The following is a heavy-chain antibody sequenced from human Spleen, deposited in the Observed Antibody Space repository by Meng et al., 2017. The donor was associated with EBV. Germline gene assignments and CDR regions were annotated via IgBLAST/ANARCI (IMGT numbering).Heavy chain of an antibody. CDR2: ISSGNSYI. D-gene: IGHD1-7*01. Sequence: EVQLVGSGGGLVKPGESLRLSCAASGFIFSNYNMNWVRQAPGKGLEWVSSISSGNSYIYYADSVKGRFTISRDNAKNSLSLQMNSLRAEDTAVYYCARLSGTGWFDPWGQGTLVTVFS. CDR1: GFIFSNYN. J-gene: IGHJ5*02. V-gene: IGHV3-21*06. CDR3: ARLSGTGWFDP.